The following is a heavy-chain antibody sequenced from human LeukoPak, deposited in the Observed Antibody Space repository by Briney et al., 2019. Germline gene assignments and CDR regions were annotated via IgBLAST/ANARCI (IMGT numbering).Heavy chain of an antibody. CDR1: GFTVTSNY. CDR2: VYSGGTT. Sequence: PGGSLRISCAVSGFTVTSNYMSWVRQAPGKGLEWVSVVYSGGTTYYADSVKGRFAISRDNSKNTLYLQMNSLRAEDTALYYCAKREKGTTGRFFDYWGQGTLVTVSS. V-gene: IGHV3-53*01. D-gene: IGHD4-17*01. J-gene: IGHJ4*02. CDR3: AKREKGTTGRFFDY.